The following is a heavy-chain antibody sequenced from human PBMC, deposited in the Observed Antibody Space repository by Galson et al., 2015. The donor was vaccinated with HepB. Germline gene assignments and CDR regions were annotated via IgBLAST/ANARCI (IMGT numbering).Heavy chain of an antibody. V-gene: IGHV3-48*04. CDR1: GFTFSSQS. Sequence: SLRLSCAASGFTFSSQSMNWVRQAPGKGLEWISYISSSSSTIYYADSVRGRFIVSRDNARTSVFLQMNSLRGEATAVYYCARGGPWFGERTEYFQNWGRGTLVTVSS. J-gene: IGHJ1*01. D-gene: IGHD3-10*01. CDR3: ARGGPWFGERTEYFQN. CDR2: ISSSSSTI.